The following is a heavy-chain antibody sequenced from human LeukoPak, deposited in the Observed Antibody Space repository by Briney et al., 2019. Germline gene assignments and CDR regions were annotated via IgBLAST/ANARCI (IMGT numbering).Heavy chain of an antibody. Sequence: ASVKVSCKASGYTFTSYAMHWVRQAPGQRLEWMGWINAGNGNTKYSQKFQGRVTIARDTSASTAYMELSSLRSEDTAVYYCARVPSVWSGYDYGYWGQGTLVTVSS. CDR3: ARVPSVWSGYDYGY. D-gene: IGHD5-12*01. V-gene: IGHV1-3*01. CDR2: INAGNGNT. CDR1: GYTFTSYA. J-gene: IGHJ4*02.